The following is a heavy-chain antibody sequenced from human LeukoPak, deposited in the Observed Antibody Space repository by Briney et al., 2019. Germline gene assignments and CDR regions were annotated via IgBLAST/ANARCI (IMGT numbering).Heavy chain of an antibody. CDR3: ARGPPLYDFWSGYYLDAFDI. J-gene: IGHJ3*02. D-gene: IGHD3-3*01. V-gene: IGHV4-31*11. CDR1: GGSFSGYY. CDR2: IYYSGST. Sequence: SETLSLTCAVYGGSFSGYYWSWIRQHPGKGLEWIGYIYYSGSTYYNPFLKSRVTISVDTSKNQFSLKLSSVTAADTAVYYCARGPPLYDFWSGYYLDAFDIWGQGTMVTVSS.